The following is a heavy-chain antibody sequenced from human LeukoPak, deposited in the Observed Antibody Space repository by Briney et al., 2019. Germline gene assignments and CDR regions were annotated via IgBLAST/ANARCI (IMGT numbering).Heavy chain of an antibody. J-gene: IGHJ4*02. V-gene: IGHV3-66*01. CDR1: GFTVSSNY. CDR2: IYSGGST. Sequence: GGSLRLSCAASGFTVSSNYMSWVRQAPGKGLEWVSVIYSGGSTYYSDSVKGRFTISRDNSKNTLYLQMNSLRAEDTAVYYCAKDRPSGYYDSSGYYHGVYWGQGTLVTVSS. D-gene: IGHD3-22*01. CDR3: AKDRPSGYYDSSGYYHGVY.